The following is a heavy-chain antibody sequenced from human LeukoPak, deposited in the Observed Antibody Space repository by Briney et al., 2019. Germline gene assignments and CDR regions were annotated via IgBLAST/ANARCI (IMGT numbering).Heavy chain of an antibody. J-gene: IGHJ4*02. V-gene: IGHV3-21*04. Sequence: GGSLRLSCAASGFSFSRFSMHWVRQAPGQGMEWVSSISDSSTYIYYADSFKGRFTTSRDDANNTLYLHMDSLRVEDTAVYFCARDPQYYFDSSGFDYWGQGVLVTVSS. CDR3: ARDPQYYFDSSGFDY. D-gene: IGHD3-22*01. CDR2: ISDSSTYI. CDR1: GFSFSRFS.